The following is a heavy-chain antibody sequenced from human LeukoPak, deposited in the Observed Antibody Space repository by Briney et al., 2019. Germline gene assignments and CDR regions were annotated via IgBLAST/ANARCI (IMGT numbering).Heavy chain of an antibody. CDR1: GFTFSSYG. V-gene: IGHV3-33*01. Sequence: PGGSLRLSCAASGFTFSSYGMPWVRQAPGKGLEWVAVIWYDGSNKYYADSVKGRFTISRDNSKNTLYLQMNSLRAEDTAVYYCARGIGSGWYGVDYWGQGTLVTVSS. D-gene: IGHD6-19*01. CDR2: IWYDGSNK. CDR3: ARGIGSGWYGVDY. J-gene: IGHJ4*02.